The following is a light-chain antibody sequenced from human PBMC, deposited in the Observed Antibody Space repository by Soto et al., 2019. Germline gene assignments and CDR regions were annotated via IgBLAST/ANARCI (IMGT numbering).Light chain of an antibody. CDR1: QDIRNF. J-gene: IGKJ2*01. CDR3: QRYDILPT. V-gene: IGKV1-33*01. CDR2: DAS. Sequence: DIQMTQSPSSLSASVGDRVTITCQASQDIRNFLNWYQQKPGKAPKLLIYDASNLETGVPSRFSGSGSGTDFTFTISSLQPEDIATYYCQRYDILPTVGQGTKLEIK.